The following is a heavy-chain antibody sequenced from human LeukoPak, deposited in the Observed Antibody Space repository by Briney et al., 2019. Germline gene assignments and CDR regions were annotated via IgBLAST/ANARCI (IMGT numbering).Heavy chain of an antibody. CDR3: ARRFISVVVAPDWFDP. CDR2: IYYSGST. J-gene: IGHJ5*02. V-gene: IGHV4-59*04. D-gene: IGHD2-15*01. Sequence: SETLSLTCTVSGGSISSYYWSWIRQPAGKGLELIGNIYYSGSTYYNPSLKSRVTISVDTSKNQFSLKLSSVTAADTAVYYCARRFISVVVAPDWFDPWGQGTLVTVSS. CDR1: GGSISSYY.